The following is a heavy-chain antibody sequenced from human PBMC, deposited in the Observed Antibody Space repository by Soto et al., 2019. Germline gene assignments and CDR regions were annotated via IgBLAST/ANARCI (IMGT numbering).Heavy chain of an antibody. CDR3: ATATISPVSATFHHYGMDV. D-gene: IGHD6-25*01. J-gene: IGHJ6*02. Sequence: QVQLVQSGAEVRKPGSSVKVSCQTSGGTFNNFAFTWVRQAPGQGLEWLGGIMPVFDTTNYAASFQGRITITADDLTNTVDMEMKTLRFDDTAVYYCATATISPVSATFHHYGMDVWGQGTTVTVSS. CDR1: GGTFNNFA. V-gene: IGHV1-69*01. CDR2: IMPVFDTT.